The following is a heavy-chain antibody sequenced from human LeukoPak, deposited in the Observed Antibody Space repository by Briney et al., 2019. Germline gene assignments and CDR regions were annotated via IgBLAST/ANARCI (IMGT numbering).Heavy chain of an antibody. D-gene: IGHD3-10*01. CDR3: ARYMVRGVISYYYYGMDV. Sequence: SETLSLTCAVYGRSFSGYYWSWIRQPPGKGLEWIGEINHSGSTNYNPSLKSRVTISVDTSKNQFSLKLSSVTAADTAVYYCARYMVRGVISYYYYGMDVWGQGTTVTVSS. J-gene: IGHJ6*02. V-gene: IGHV4-34*01. CDR2: INHSGST. CDR1: GRSFSGYY.